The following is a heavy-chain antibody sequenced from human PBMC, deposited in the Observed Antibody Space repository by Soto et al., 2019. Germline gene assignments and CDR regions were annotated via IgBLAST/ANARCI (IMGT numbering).Heavy chain of an antibody. CDR1: GFTFDDYA. V-gene: IGHV3-9*01. CDR2: ISWNSGSI. Sequence: GGSLRLSCAASGFTFDDYAMHWVRQAPGKGLEWVSGISWNSGSIGYADSVKGRFTISRDNSKNTLYLQMNSLRAEDTAVYYCAKDVFSGTFYGMDVWGQGTTVTVSS. J-gene: IGHJ6*02. CDR3: AKDVFSGTFYGMDV. D-gene: IGHD1-1*01.